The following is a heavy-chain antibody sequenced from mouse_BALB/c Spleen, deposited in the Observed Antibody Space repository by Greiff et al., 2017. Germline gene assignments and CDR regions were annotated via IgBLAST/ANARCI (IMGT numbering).Heavy chain of an antibody. D-gene: IGHD1-1*02. J-gene: IGHJ1*01. Sequence: EVQVVESGPGLVKPSQSLSLTCSVTGYSITSGYYWNWIRQFPGNKLEWMGYISYDGSNNYNPSLKNRISITRDTSKNQFFLKLNSVTTEDTATYYCAREGDYGYWYFDVWGAGTTVTVSS. V-gene: IGHV3-6*02. CDR1: GYSITSGYY. CDR2: ISYDGSN. CDR3: AREGDYGYWYFDV.